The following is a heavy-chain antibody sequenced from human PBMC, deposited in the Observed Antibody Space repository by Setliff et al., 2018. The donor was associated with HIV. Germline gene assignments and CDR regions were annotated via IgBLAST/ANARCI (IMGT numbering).Heavy chain of an antibody. D-gene: IGHD2-2*01. Sequence: GGSLRLSCAASGFTFSTYSMNWVRQAPGKGLEWVSYISSTSTTIYYADFVKGRFTISRDNAKNSLYLQMNSLRAEDTAVYYCAREDQLLSGHYYYNGMDVWGQGTTVTVSS. J-gene: IGHJ6*02. CDR1: GFTFSTYS. V-gene: IGHV3-48*01. CDR3: AREDQLLSGHYYYNGMDV. CDR2: ISSTSTTI.